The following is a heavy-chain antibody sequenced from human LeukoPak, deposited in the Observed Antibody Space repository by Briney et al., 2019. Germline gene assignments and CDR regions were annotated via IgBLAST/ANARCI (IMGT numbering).Heavy chain of an antibody. CDR1: GYTFTSYY. CDR3: ARGPYRIAAAGTFGNDY. Sequence: ASVKVSCKASGYTFTSYYMHWVRQAPGQGLEWMGWINPNSGGTNYAQKFQGRVTMTRDTSISTAYMELSRLRSDDTAVYYCARGPYRIAAAGTFGNDYWGQGTLVTVSS. D-gene: IGHD6-13*01. J-gene: IGHJ4*02. V-gene: IGHV1-2*02. CDR2: INPNSGGT.